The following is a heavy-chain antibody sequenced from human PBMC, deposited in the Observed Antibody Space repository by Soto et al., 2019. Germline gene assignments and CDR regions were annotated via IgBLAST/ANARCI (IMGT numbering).Heavy chain of an antibody. CDR1: GFTFSSYG. J-gene: IGHJ6*02. CDR3: AKDAANYYDSSGYYYMSDGMDV. Sequence: GGSLRLSCAASGFTFSSYGMHWVRQAPGKGLEWVAVISYDGSNKYYADSVKGRFTISRDNSKNTLHLQMNSLRAEDTAVYYCAKDAANYYDSSGYYYMSDGMDVWGQGTTVTVSS. D-gene: IGHD3-22*01. V-gene: IGHV3-30*18. CDR2: ISYDGSNK.